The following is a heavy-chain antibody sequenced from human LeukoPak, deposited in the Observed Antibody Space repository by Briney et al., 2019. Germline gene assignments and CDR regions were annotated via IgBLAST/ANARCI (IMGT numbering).Heavy chain of an antibody. CDR3: ARVRGSGSYYQSGFDP. CDR2: IYHSGST. D-gene: IGHD3-10*01. CDR1: GYSISSGYY. Sequence: PSETLSLTCTVSGYSISSGYYWGWIRQPPGKGLEWIGSIYHSGSTYYNPSLKSRVTISVDTSKNQFSLKLSSVTAADTAVYYCARVRGSGSYYQSGFDPWGQGTLVTVSS. V-gene: IGHV4-38-2*02. J-gene: IGHJ5*02.